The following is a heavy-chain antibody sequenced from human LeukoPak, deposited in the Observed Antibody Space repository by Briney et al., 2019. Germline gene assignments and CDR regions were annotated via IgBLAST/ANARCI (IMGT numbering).Heavy chain of an antibody. J-gene: IGHJ4*02. CDR1: GGSISSSSHY. CDR3: ATTTIRLGY. CDR2: ISNSGST. D-gene: IGHD1-26*01. V-gene: IGHV4-39*07. Sequence: SETLSLTCTVSGGSISSSSHYWGWIRQPPGKGPEWIGSISNSGSTYYNPSLKSRVTISVDTSNNQFSLKLSSVTAADTAVYYCATTTIRLGYWGQGTLVTVSS.